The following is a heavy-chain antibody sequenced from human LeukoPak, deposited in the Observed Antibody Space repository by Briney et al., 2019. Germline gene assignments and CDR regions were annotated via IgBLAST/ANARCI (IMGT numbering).Heavy chain of an antibody. CDR3: ARRSGNYYFDY. J-gene: IGHJ4*02. CDR2: ISWNSGTI. Sequence: GRSLRLSCAASGFTFDDYAMHWVRQAPGKGLEWVSTISWNSGTIGYADSVKGRFTISRDNTKNSLYLQMNSLRAEDTVSYYCARRSGNYYFDYWGQGTLVTVSS. CDR1: GFTFDDYA. D-gene: IGHD1-26*01. V-gene: IGHV3-9*01.